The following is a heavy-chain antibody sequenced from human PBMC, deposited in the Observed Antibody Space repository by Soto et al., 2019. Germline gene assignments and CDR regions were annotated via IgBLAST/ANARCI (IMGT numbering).Heavy chain of an antibody. J-gene: IGHJ6*02. CDR3: ARDKDRLQLGGNYYYIMDV. CDR1: GGTFRTNA. D-gene: IGHD1-1*01. V-gene: IGHV1-69*12. Sequence: QVQLVQSGAEVKKPGSSEKISCKASGGTFRTNAFSWVRQAPGQGLEWMGGIIPIFPTPDYAQKFQSRVTITEDXSXTXTXXELSSLRSEDTAIYYCARDKDRLQLGGNYYYIMDVWGQGTTVTVSS. CDR2: IIPIFPTP.